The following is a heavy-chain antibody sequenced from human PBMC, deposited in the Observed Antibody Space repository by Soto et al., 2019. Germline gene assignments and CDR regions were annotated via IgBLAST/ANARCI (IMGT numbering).Heavy chain of an antibody. Sequence: GSLRLSCAASGFTFSSYAMSWVRQAPGKGLEWVSTISGSGSKTYYADSVKGRFTISKDNSKSTLNLKMNSLRAEDTAVYYCAKNSAATIRVGYDYWGQGTLVTVSS. D-gene: IGHD5-12*01. CDR1: GFTFSSYA. CDR3: AKNSAATIRVGYDY. J-gene: IGHJ4*02. V-gene: IGHV3-23*01. CDR2: ISGSGSKT.